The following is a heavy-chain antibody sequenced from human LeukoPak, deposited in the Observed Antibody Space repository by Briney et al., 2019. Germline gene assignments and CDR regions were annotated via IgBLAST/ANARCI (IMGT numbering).Heavy chain of an antibody. CDR1: GFTFSSYW. Sequence: GGSLRLSCAASGFTFSSYWMHWVRQAPGKGLVWVSRINSDGSSTSYADSVKGRFTISRDNAKNTLYLQMNSLRAEDTAVYYCASLIVVVTDDWFDPWGQGTLVTVSS. V-gene: IGHV3-74*01. CDR3: ASLIVVVTDDWFDP. D-gene: IGHD2-21*02. CDR2: INSDGSST. J-gene: IGHJ5*02.